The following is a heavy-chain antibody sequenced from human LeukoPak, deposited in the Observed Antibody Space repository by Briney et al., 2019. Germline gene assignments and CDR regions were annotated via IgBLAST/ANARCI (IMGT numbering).Heavy chain of an antibody. D-gene: IGHD2-15*01. V-gene: IGHV3-30*04. CDR1: GFTFSSYA. Sequence: PGRSLRLSCAASGFTFSSYAMHWVRQAPGKGLEWVAVISYDGSNKYYADSVKGRFTISRDNSKNTLYLQMNSLRAEDTAVYYCARDRGYCSGGSCYSPDYYYYGMDVWGQGTTVTVSS. J-gene: IGHJ6*02. CDR2: ISYDGSNK. CDR3: ARDRGYCSGGSCYSPDYYYYGMDV.